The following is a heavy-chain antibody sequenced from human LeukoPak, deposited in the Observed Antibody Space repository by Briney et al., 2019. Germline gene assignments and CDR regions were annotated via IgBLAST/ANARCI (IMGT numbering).Heavy chain of an antibody. CDR1: GFTFSSSA. Sequence: GGSLRLSCAASGFTFSSSAMSWVRQAPGKGLEWVSAISGNGDRTHYAASVKGRFTVSRDTSTNTLFLQLNSLRAEDTAIYYCAKLLRGVVAPYFDSWGQGTLVTVSS. CDR3: AKLLRGVVAPYFDS. J-gene: IGHJ4*02. V-gene: IGHV3-23*01. CDR2: ISGNGDRT. D-gene: IGHD3-10*01.